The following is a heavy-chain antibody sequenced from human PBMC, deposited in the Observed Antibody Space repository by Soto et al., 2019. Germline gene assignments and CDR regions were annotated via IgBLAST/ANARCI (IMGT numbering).Heavy chain of an antibody. Sequence: ASVKVSCKASGYTFTSYYMHWVRQAPGQGLEWMGIINPSGGSTSYAQKFQGRVTMTRDTSTSTVYMELSSLRSEDTAVYYCARGGLVRGVIIARGDAFDIWAQGTMVTGSS. D-gene: IGHD3-10*01. CDR3: ARGGLVRGVIIARGDAFDI. V-gene: IGHV1-46*03. CDR1: GYTFTSYY. J-gene: IGHJ3*02. CDR2: INPSGGST.